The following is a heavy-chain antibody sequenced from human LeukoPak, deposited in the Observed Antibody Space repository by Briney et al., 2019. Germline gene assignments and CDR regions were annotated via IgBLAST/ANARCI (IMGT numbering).Heavy chain of an antibody. CDR3: ARVIAAAGRPYYYMDV. V-gene: IGHV4-59*12. Sequence: PSETLSLTCTVSGVSISSYYWSWIRQPPGKGLEWIGYIYYSGSTNYNPSLKSRVTMSVDTSKNQFSLKLSSVTAADTAVYYCARVIAAAGRPYYYMDVWGKGTTVTISS. CDR1: GVSISSYY. CDR2: IYYSGST. D-gene: IGHD6-13*01. J-gene: IGHJ6*03.